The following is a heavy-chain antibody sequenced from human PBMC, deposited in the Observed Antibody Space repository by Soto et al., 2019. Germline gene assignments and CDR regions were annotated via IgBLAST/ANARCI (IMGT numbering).Heavy chain of an antibody. CDR1: GFTVSDYY. CDR2: SSNSGTYT. J-gene: IGHJ4*02. D-gene: IGHD3-10*02. CDR3: ARSGDNYNVLDY. V-gene: IGHV3-11*06. Sequence: GGSLRLSCAASGFTVSDYYMSWIRQAPGKGLKWLSYSSNSGTYTRYADSVKGRFSISRDNAKNSLYLQINSLRGEDSATYYCARSGDNYNVLDYWGQGT.